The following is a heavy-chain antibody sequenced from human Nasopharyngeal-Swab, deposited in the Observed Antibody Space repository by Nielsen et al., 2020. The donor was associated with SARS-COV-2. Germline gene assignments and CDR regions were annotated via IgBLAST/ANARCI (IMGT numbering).Heavy chain of an antibody. D-gene: IGHD2-8*01. CDR2: INPNSGGT. Sequence: ASVKVSCKASGYTFTGYYMHWVRQAPGQGLEWMGWINPNSGGTNYAQKFQGWVTMTRDTSISTAYMELSRLRSDDTAVYYCARGPGGYCTNGVCPNYYYMDVWGKGTTVTASS. CDR3: ARGPGGYCTNGVCPNYYYMDV. V-gene: IGHV1-2*04. CDR1: GYTFTGYY. J-gene: IGHJ6*03.